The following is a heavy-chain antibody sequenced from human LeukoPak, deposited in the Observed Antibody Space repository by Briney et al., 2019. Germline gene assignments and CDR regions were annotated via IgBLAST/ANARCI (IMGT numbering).Heavy chain of an antibody. CDR1: GFTFSSYA. V-gene: IGHV3-23*01. D-gene: IGHD6-13*01. CDR2: ISDSGGST. Sequence: QPGGSLRLSCAASGFTFSSYAMSWVRQAPGKGLEWVSAISDSGGSTYYADSVKGRFTISRDNSRNTLYLQMNTLRAEDTAVYYCAKCRGSSWSDYFDYWGQGTLVTVSS. J-gene: IGHJ4*02. CDR3: AKCRGSSWSDYFDY.